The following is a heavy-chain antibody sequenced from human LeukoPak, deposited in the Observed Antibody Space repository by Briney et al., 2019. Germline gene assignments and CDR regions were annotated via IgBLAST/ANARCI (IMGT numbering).Heavy chain of an antibody. CDR2: INCNNGAA. CDR3: ARENYSNYKGYYYYYGMDV. Sequence: ASVKVSCMASGYTFTGYFLHWVRQAPGQGLEWVGWINCNNGAADYAQKFQGRVTMTRDTSISTAYMDLYSLRSEDTAVYYCARENYSNYKGYYYYYGMDVWGQGTTVTVSS. D-gene: IGHD4-4*01. CDR1: GYTFTGYF. J-gene: IGHJ6*02. V-gene: IGHV1-2*02.